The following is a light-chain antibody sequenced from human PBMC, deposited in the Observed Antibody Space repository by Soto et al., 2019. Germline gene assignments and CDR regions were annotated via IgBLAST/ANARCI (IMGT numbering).Light chain of an antibody. CDR1: QSVSNNY. V-gene: IGKV3-20*01. CDR2: GAS. CDR3: QQYNSWPPIT. J-gene: IGKJ5*01. Sequence: EIVLTQSPGTLSLCPGERATLSCRAIQSVSNNYLAWYQQKPGQAPRLLIYGASNRATGIPDRFSGSGSGTDFTLTISRLEPEDFAVYYCQQYNSWPPITFGQGTRLEIK.